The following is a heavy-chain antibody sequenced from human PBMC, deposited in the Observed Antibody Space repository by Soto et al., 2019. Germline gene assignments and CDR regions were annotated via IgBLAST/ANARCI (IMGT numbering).Heavy chain of an antibody. CDR2: IYYSGST. CDR1: GGSISSGDYY. D-gene: IGHD3-10*01. J-gene: IGHJ4*02. CDR3: ATSTITMVRGVRFRGYYFDY. V-gene: IGHV4-31*03. Sequence: SETLSLTCTVSGGSISSGDYYWSWIRQHPGKGLEWIGYIYYSGSTYYNPSLKSRVTISLDTSKNQFSLKLSSVTAADTAVYYCATSTITMVRGVRFRGYYFDYWGQGTLVTVSS.